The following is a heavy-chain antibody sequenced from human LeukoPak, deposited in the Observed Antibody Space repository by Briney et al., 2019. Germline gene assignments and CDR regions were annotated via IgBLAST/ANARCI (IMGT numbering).Heavy chain of an antibody. D-gene: IGHD2-15*01. CDR3: VIGVGWQPDY. CDR2: INHSGST. V-gene: IGHV4-34*01. J-gene: IGHJ4*02. Sequence: SETLSLTCAVYGGSFSGYYWSWIRQPPGKGLEWIGEINHSGSTNYNPSLKSRVTISVDTSKNQFSLKLSSVTAADTAVYYCVIGVGWQPDYWGQGALVTVSS. CDR1: GGSFSGYY.